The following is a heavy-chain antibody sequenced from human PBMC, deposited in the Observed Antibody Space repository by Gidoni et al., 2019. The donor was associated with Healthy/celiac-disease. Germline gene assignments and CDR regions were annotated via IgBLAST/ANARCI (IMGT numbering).Heavy chain of an antibody. D-gene: IGHD5-18*01. J-gene: IGHJ4*02. CDR2: IPYSGST. V-gene: IGHV4-59*01. Sequence: QVQLQASGPGLVKPSETLSLTCPVSGGSISSYYWSWIRQPPGKGLEWIGYIPYSGSTNYNPSLKSRVTISVDTSKNQFSLKLSSVTAADTAVYYCARSPDKAMVIHWGQGTLVTVSS. CDR3: ARSPDKAMVIH. CDR1: GGSISSYY.